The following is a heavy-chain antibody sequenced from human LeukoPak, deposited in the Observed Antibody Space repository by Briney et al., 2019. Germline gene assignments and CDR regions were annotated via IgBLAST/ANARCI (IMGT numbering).Heavy chain of an antibody. CDR3: AREGVYYDSSGLLENYYYGMDV. Sequence: GGSLRLSCAASGFTFSSYAMHWVRQAPGKGLEWVAVISYDGSNKYYADSVKGRFTISRDNSKNTLYLQMNSLRAEDTAVYYCAREGVYYDSSGLLENYYYGMDVWGQGTTVTVSS. V-gene: IGHV3-30-3*01. CDR2: ISYDGSNK. J-gene: IGHJ6*02. D-gene: IGHD3-22*01. CDR1: GFTFSSYA.